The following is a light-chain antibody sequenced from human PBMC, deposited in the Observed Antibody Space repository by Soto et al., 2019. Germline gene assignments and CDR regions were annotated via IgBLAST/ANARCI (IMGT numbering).Light chain of an antibody. CDR2: GAS. Sequence: EIVLTQSPGTLSLSPGERATLSCRASQSVSSNYLAWYQQKPGQAPRLFIYGASSRATGIPDRFSGSGSWTVFNLIIRRLEPEDFAVYYGQQYGSSPFTFGPGTKVDIK. CDR1: QSVSSNY. J-gene: IGKJ3*01. V-gene: IGKV3-20*01. CDR3: QQYGSSPFT.